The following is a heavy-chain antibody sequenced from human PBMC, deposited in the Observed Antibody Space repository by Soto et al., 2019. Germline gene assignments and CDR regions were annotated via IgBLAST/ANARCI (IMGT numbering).Heavy chain of an antibody. V-gene: IGHV3-23*05. CDR1: GFTFSSYT. D-gene: IGHD1-26*01. CDR2: ITDSGSST. Sequence: VQLLESGGGVVQPGGSLRLSCAASGFTFSSYTMTWVRQAPGKGLEWVSAITDSGSSTYYAGSVQGRFTISRDNTKNTLLQQMSSLRPDDAAVYYCANDDRRGIYCHRHFDAWGQGILVAVSS. J-gene: IGHJ4*02. CDR3: ANDDRRGIYCHRHFDA.